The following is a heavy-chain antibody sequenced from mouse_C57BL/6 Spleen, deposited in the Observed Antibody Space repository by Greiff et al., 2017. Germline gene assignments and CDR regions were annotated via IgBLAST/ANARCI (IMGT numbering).Heavy chain of an antibody. J-gene: IGHJ2*01. CDR2: INPSSGYT. Sequence: QVQLKQSGAELAKPGASVKMSCKASGYTFTSYTMHWVKQRPGQGLEWIGYINPSSGYTKYKQKFKDKATLTADTTSSTAYMKLLRLTSEDSAVYYSEREGNYDYDTYYFDYWGQGTTLTVSS. CDR3: EREGNYDYDTYYFDY. CDR1: GYTFTSYT. V-gene: IGHV1-4*01. D-gene: IGHD2-4*01.